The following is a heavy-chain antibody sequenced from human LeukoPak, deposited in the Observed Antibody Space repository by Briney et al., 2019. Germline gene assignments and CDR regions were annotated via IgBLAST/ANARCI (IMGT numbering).Heavy chain of an antibody. D-gene: IGHD3-22*01. V-gene: IGHV3-64*01. J-gene: IGHJ4*02. CDR1: GFTFSTYA. Sequence: GGSLRLSCAASGFTFSTYAMHWVRQAPGKGLEYVSAISSNGGSTYYASSVKGRFTISRDNSKNTLYLQMGSLRAEDMAVYYCARSEDYYDSGGYVNMYDYWGQGTLVTVSS. CDR3: ARSEDYYDSGGYVNMYDY. CDR2: ISSNGGST.